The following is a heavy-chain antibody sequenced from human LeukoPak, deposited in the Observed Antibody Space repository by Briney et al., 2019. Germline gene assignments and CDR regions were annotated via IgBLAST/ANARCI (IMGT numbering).Heavy chain of an antibody. Sequence: ASVKVSCTASGGTFSSYAISWVRQAPGQGLEWMGGIIPIFGTANYAQKFQGRVTITADESTSTAYMELSSLRSEDTAVYYCARDYYSSGNIAAKYFQHWGQGTLVTVSS. D-gene: IGHD3-10*01. CDR3: ARDYYSSGNIAAKYFQH. CDR1: GGTFSSYA. J-gene: IGHJ1*01. V-gene: IGHV1-69*13. CDR2: IIPIFGTA.